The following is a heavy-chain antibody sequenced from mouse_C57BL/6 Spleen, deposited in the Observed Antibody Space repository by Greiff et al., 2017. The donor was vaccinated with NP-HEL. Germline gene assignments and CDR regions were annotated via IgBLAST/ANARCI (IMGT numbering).Heavy chain of an antibody. Sequence: VQLQQPGAELVRPGSSVKLSCKASGYTFTSYWMDWVKQRPGQGLEWIGNIYPSDSETHYNQKFKDKATLTVDKSSSTAYMQLSSLTSEDSAVYYCERSRDSSSYVGYFDYWGQGTTLTVSS. CDR1: GYTFTSYW. V-gene: IGHV1-61*01. CDR2: IYPSDSET. J-gene: IGHJ2*01. CDR3: ERSRDSSSYVGYFDY. D-gene: IGHD3-2*02.